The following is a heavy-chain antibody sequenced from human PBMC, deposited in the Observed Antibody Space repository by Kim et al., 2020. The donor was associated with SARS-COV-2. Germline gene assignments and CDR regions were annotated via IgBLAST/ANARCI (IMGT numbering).Heavy chain of an antibody. CDR2: ISAYNGNT. CDR1: GYTFTSYG. J-gene: IGHJ4*02. D-gene: IGHD6-19*01. Sequence: ASVKVSCKASGYTFTSYGISWVRQAPGQGLEWMGWISAYNGNTNYAQKLQGRVTMTTDTSTSTAYMELRSLRSDDTAVYYCARGGAVAEGSGPDRVYYFDYWGQGTLVTVSS. CDR3: ARGGAVAEGSGPDRVYYFDY. V-gene: IGHV1-18*04.